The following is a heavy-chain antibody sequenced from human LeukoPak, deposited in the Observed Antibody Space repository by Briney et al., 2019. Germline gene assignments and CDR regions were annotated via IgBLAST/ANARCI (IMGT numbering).Heavy chain of an antibody. D-gene: IGHD1-26*01. J-gene: IGHJ4*02. CDR1: GFTLSSYA. V-gene: IGHV3-23*01. CDR3: ARDPAIVGDTTPYYFDY. Sequence: GGSLRLSCAASGFTLSSYAMSWVRQAPGKGLEWVSVISGSGGSTYYADSVKGRFTISKDNSKNTLYLQMNSLRAEDTAVYYCARDPAIVGDTTPYYFDYWGQGTLVTVSS. CDR2: ISGSGGST.